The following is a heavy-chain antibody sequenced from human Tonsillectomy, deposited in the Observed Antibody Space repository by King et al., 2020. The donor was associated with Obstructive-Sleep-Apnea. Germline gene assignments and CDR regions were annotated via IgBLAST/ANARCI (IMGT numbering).Heavy chain of an antibody. V-gene: IGHV4-30-2*01. CDR3: ARVLDELGGDYSYYYYGMDV. J-gene: IGHJ6*02. CDR2: IYHSGST. Sequence: LQLQESGSGLVKPSQTLSLTCAVSGGSISSGGYSWSWIRQPPGKGLEWIGYIYHSGSTYYNPSLKSRVTISVDRSKNQFSLKLSSVTAADTAVYYCARVLDELGGDYSYYYYGMDVWGQGTTVTVSS. CDR1: GGSISSGGYS. D-gene: IGHD4-17*01.